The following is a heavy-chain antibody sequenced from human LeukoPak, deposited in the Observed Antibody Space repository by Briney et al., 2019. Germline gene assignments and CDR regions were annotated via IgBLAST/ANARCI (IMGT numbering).Heavy chain of an antibody. CDR3: ARDGGSGWSSAFFDF. V-gene: IGHV3-53*01. Sequence: GGSLRLSCAASGFTVNINYMSWVHQTPGKGLEWVSVIYSGGSTDYADSVKGRFTISRDDSKNTLYLQMSSLRAEDTAVYYCARDGGSGWSSAFFDFWGQGTLVTVSS. CDR1: GFTVNINY. D-gene: IGHD6-19*01. J-gene: IGHJ4*02. CDR2: IYSGGST.